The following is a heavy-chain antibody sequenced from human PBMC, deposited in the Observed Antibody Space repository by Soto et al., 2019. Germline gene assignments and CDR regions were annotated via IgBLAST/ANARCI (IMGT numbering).Heavy chain of an antibody. Sequence: QVQLQESGPGLVKPSETLSLTCTVSGGSISSFYWSWIRQPPGKGLEWIGYIYYSGSTNYNPSLKRRVTISVDTSKNQFSLKLSSVTAADTAVYYCARGYSDFWSGYLGWFDPWGQGTLVTVSS. CDR1: GGSISSFY. V-gene: IGHV4-59*01. CDR3: ARGYSDFWSGYLGWFDP. J-gene: IGHJ5*02. D-gene: IGHD3-3*01. CDR2: IYYSGST.